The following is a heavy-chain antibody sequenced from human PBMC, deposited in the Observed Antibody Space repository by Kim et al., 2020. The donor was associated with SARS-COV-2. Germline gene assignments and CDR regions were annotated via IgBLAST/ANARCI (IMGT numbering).Heavy chain of an antibody. Sequence: GGSLRLSCAASGFTFSSYGMHWVRQAPGKGLEWVAVISYDGSNKYYADSVKGRFTISRDNSKNTLYLQMNSLRAEDTAVYYCAKDGKVRGYSYGFDYWGQGTLVTVSS. V-gene: IGHV3-30*18. CDR3: AKDGKVRGYSYGFDY. CDR2: ISYDGSNK. J-gene: IGHJ4*02. D-gene: IGHD5-18*01. CDR1: GFTFSSYG.